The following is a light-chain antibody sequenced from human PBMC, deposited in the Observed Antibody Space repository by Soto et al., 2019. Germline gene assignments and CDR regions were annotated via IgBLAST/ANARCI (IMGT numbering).Light chain of an antibody. CDR2: EVA. CDR1: SGDVGGYNY. J-gene: IGLJ2*01. CDR3: CSFAGGYTLDVV. Sequence: VLTQPRSVSGSPGQSVTISCTGTSGDVGGYNYVSWYQHHPGKAPKLMIYEVAQRPSGVPDRFSGSKSGNTASLTISGLQAEDEADYYCCSFAGGYTLDVVFGGGTKVTVL. V-gene: IGLV2-11*01.